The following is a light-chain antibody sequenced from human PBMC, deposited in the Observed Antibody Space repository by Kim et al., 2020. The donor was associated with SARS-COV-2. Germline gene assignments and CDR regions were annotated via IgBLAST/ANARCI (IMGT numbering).Light chain of an antibody. CDR1: STDVGAYNF. Sequence: QSALTQPRSVSASPGQSVTISCTGTSTDVGAYNFVSWYQQHPDKAPKLMIFDVNRRPSGVPDRFSGSKSGNTASLTISGLQAEDEADYYCSSYAGSYSFVAFCGGTKLTVL. V-gene: IGLV2-11*01. CDR2: DVN. CDR3: SSYAGSYSFVA. J-gene: IGLJ2*01.